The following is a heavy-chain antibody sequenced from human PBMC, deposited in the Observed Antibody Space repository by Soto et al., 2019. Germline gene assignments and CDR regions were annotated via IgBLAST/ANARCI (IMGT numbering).Heavy chain of an antibody. CDR1: GFTFSSYA. CDR3: ARDRDSGYDYAGLYYYYGMDV. Sequence: PGGSLRLSCAASGFTFSSYAMHWVRQAPGKGLEWVAVISYDGSNKYYADSVKGRFTISRDNSKNTLYLQMNSLRAEDTAVYYCARDRDSGYDYAGLYYYYGMDVWGQGTTVTVSS. CDR2: ISYDGSNK. V-gene: IGHV3-30-3*01. D-gene: IGHD5-12*01. J-gene: IGHJ6*02.